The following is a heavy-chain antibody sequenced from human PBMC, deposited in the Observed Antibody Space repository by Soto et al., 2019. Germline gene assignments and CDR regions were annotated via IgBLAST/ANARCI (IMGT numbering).Heavy chain of an antibody. CDR1: GFTFSSFA. CDR3: AIRTATGKGFDY. V-gene: IGHV3-23*01. D-gene: IGHD6-13*01. J-gene: IGHJ4*02. Sequence: LRLSCAASGFTFSSFAMSWVRQAPGKGLEWVSTISGSGGSTYYADSVKGRFTISRDNSKNTLYLQMNSLRAEDTAVYYCAIRTATGKGFDYWGQGTLVTVSS. CDR2: ISGSGGST.